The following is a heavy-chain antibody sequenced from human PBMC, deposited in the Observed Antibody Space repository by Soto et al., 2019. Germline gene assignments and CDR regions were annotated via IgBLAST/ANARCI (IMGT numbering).Heavy chain of an antibody. CDR3: ARVDRYCSGGSCYGHTYYYYGMDV. Sequence: SETLSLTCTVSGGSISSYYWSWIRQPPGKGLEWIGYIYYSGSTNYNPSLKSRVTISVDTSKNQFSLKLSSVTAADTAVYYCARVDRYCSGGSCYGHTYYYYGMDVWGQGTTVTVSS. V-gene: IGHV4-59*01. CDR2: IYYSGST. CDR1: GGSISSYY. J-gene: IGHJ6*02. D-gene: IGHD2-15*01.